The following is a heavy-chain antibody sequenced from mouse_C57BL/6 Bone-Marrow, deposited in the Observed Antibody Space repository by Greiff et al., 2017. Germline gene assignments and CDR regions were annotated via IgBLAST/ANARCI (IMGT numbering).Heavy chain of an antibody. CDR1: GYTFSSYA. J-gene: IGHJ3*01. V-gene: IGHV5-4*03. CDR2: ISAGGSYT. Sequence: EVKLVESGGGLVKPGGSLKLSCAASGYTFSSYAMTWVRQTPEKRLEWVATISAGGSYTYYPDNVKGRFTISRDNAKNNLYLHMSPAKYEDTAKYYCARYYYGSTLAYWGQGTLVTVSA. D-gene: IGHD1-1*01. CDR3: ARYYYGSTLAY.